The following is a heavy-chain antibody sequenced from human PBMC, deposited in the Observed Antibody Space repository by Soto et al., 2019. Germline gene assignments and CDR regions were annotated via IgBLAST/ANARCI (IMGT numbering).Heavy chain of an antibody. V-gene: IGHV3-23*01. D-gene: IGHD3-16*01. CDR2: IHDSGNDQ. CDR3: VKPIDRAGGLPACGRYYGFDV. Sequence: EVELLESGGGLVQPGGSLRLSCAASGFTFYNHAMTWVRQAPGKGLEWVSAIHDSGNDQYYADSVRGRSTIDRDNSKNTVYVQMNSLRAEDSAVYHCVKPIDRAGGLPACGRYYGFDVWGQGAAVTVSS. J-gene: IGHJ6*02. CDR1: GFTFYNHA.